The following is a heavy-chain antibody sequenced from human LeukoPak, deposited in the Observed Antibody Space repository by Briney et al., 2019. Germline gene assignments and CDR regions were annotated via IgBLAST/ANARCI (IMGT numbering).Heavy chain of an antibody. CDR1: GFTFSSYA. CDR3: AKSDSSSWSRNWFDP. Sequence: GGSLRLSCAASGFTFSSYAVSWVRQPPGTGLQWVSAISGSGGSTYYADSVKGRFTISRDNSKNTLFLQMNSLRVEDTAVYYCAKSDSSSWSRNWFDPWGQGTLVTVSS. J-gene: IGHJ5*02. D-gene: IGHD6-13*01. CDR2: ISGSGGST. V-gene: IGHV3-23*01.